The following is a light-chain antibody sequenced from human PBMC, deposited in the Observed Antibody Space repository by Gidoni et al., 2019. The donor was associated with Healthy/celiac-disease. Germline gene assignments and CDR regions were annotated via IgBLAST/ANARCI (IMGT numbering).Light chain of an antibody. Sequence: DLQMPQSPSTLSASVGDRVTITCRASQSISSWLPWYQQKPGRAPKLLLYNASSLERGVPSRFSGSGSCTEFTLTISSLQPDDFATYYCRQYNSYPLTFGGGTKVEIK. CDR2: NAS. V-gene: IGKV1-5*03. CDR1: QSISSW. J-gene: IGKJ4*01. CDR3: RQYNSYPLT.